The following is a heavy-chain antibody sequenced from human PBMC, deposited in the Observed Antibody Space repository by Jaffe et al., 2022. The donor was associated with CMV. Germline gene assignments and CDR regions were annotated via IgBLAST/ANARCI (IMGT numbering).Heavy chain of an antibody. Sequence: QLQLQESGPGLVKPSETLSLTCTVSGGSISSSSYYWGWIRQPPGKGLEWIGSIYYSGSTYYNPSLKSRVTISVDTSKNQFSLKLSSVTAADTAVYYCARGDTAMVTGWVYYYGMDVWGQGTTVTVSS. J-gene: IGHJ6*02. CDR3: ARGDTAMVTGWVYYYGMDV. V-gene: IGHV4-39*01. CDR1: GGSISSSSYY. CDR2: IYYSGST. D-gene: IGHD5-18*01.